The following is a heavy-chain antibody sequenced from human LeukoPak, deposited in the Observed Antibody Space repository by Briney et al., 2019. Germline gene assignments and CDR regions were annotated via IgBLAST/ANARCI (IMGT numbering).Heavy chain of an antibody. J-gene: IGHJ5*02. D-gene: IGHD3-10*01. CDR2: INPNSGGT. CDR3: AREGITMVRGVITKTFDP. CDR1: GYTFTGYY. V-gene: IGHV1-2*02. Sequence: EASVKVSCKASGYTFTGYYMHWVRQAPGQGLEWMGWINPNSGGTNYAQKFQGRVTITRDTSISTAYMELSRLRSDDTAVYYCAREGITMVRGVITKTFDPWGQGTLVTVSS.